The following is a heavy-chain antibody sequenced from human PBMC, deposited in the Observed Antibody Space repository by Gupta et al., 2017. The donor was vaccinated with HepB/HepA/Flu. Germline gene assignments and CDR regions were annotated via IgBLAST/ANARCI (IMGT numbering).Heavy chain of an antibody. V-gene: IGHV1-8*01. D-gene: IGHD6-19*01. CDR3: ARGYYTIAVAGIDNWFDP. J-gene: IGHJ5*02. Sequence: QVQLVQSGAEVKKPGASVKVSCKASGYTFTSYDINWVRQATGQGLEWMGWMNPNSGNTGYAQKFQGRVTMTRNTSISTAYMELSSLRSEDTAVYYCARGYYTIAVAGIDNWFDPWGQGTLVTVSS. CDR1: GYTFTSYD. CDR2: MNPNSGNT.